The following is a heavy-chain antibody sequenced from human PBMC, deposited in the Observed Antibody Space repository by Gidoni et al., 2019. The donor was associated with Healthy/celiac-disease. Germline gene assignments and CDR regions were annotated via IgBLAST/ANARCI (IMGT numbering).Heavy chain of an antibody. J-gene: IGHJ4*02. CDR2: ISAYNGNT. CDR3: ASGGWELLPGDY. V-gene: IGHV1-18*01. Sequence: QVQLVQSCADVKTPGASVKVSCKASGYTFTSYGISWVRQSPGQGLEWMGWISAYNGNTNYAQKIQGRITMTTDTYKSTDYMEMRSLRADDTAVYYCASGGWELLPGDYWGQGTLVTVSS. CDR1: GYTFTSYG. D-gene: IGHD1-26*01.